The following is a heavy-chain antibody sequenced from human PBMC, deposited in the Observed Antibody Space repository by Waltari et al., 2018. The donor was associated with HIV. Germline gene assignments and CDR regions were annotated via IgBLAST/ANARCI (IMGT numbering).Heavy chain of an antibody. J-gene: IGHJ4*02. CDR2: MNPKTGNT. CDR1: GYPFSDNA. Sequence: QVQLVQSGTEVKEPGASLKVSCKASGYPFSDNAFNWVRQPPGQGLEWMGWMNPKTGNTGFAQTLQGRVILTRDASMNTAYMELNNLTSGDTAVYYCARQGAGDYGDYLFDYWGQGTLLTVSS. D-gene: IGHD4-17*01. V-gene: IGHV1-8*01. CDR3: ARQGAGDYGDYLFDY.